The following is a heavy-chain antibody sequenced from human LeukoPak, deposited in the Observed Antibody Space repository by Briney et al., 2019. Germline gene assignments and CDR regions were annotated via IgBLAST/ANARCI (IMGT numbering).Heavy chain of an antibody. CDR3: ARRGYCTTTSCPVAQD. Sequence: GGSLRLSCAASGFSFGSSAMSWVRQAPGKGLEWVSAISSGADTIYYAESVRGRFTISRDNSRNTLFLQMSSLRAEDTAEYYCARRGYCTTTSCPVAQDWGQGTLVTVSS. CDR1: GFSFGSSA. J-gene: IGHJ4*02. V-gene: IGHV3-23*01. D-gene: IGHD2-2*01. CDR2: ISSGADTI.